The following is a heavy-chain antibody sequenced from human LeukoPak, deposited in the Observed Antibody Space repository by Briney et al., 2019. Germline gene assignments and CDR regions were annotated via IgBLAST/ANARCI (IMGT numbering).Heavy chain of an antibody. Sequence: GGPLRLSCAASGLTFINAWMSWVRQAPGKGLEWVGRIKSKTDGGTTDYAAPVKGRFTISRDDSKNTLYLQMNSLKTEDTAVYYCTTDYTQEDYGDLWGHGTLVTVSS. CDR1: GLTFINAW. CDR2: IKSKTDGGTT. CDR3: TTDYTQEDYGDL. V-gene: IGHV3-15*01. D-gene: IGHD2-2*02. J-gene: IGHJ4*01.